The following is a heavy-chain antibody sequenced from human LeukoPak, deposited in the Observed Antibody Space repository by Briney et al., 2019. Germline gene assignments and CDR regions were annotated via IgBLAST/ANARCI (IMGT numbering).Heavy chain of an antibody. CDR1: GYTFTGYY. CDR2: INPNRDVT. J-gene: IGHJ4*02. D-gene: IGHD3-22*01. CDR3: AREGGFDYDSRGYLDY. Sequence: ASVKVSCKASGYTFTGYYIHWVRQAPGQGLEWMGRINPNRDVTNYAQKLRGRVTMTRDTSISTAYMELSSLRSDDTAVYYCAREGGFDYDSRGYLDYWGQGTLVTVSS. V-gene: IGHV1-2*06.